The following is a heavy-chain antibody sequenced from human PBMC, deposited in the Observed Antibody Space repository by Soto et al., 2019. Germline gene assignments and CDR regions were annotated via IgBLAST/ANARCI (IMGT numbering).Heavy chain of an antibody. CDR2: INPNSGGT. J-gene: IGHJ4*02. CDR3: ARDLLAVGTDYYFDY. V-gene: IGHV1-2*04. Sequence: GASVKVSCKASGYTFTGYYMHWVRQAPGQGLEWMGWINPNSGGTNYAQKFQGWVTMTRDTSISTAYMELSRLRSDDTAVYYCARDLLAVGTDYYFDYWGQGTLVTVSS. D-gene: IGHD6-19*01. CDR1: GYTFTGYY.